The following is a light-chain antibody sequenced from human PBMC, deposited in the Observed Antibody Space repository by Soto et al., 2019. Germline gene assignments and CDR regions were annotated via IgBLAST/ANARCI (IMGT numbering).Light chain of an antibody. Sequence: QSVLTQPRSVSGSPGQSVTISCTGTSSDVGGYNYVSWYQQHPGKAPKLMIYDVSKRPSGVPVRFSGSKSGNTASLTISGLQAEDEADYYCCSYAGSDVVFGGGTKLTVL. V-gene: IGLV2-11*01. CDR1: SSDVGGYNY. CDR3: CSYAGSDVV. J-gene: IGLJ2*01. CDR2: DVS.